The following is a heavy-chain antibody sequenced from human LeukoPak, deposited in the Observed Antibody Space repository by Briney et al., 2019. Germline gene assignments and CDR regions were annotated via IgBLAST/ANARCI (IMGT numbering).Heavy chain of an antibody. CDR2: IYYSGST. V-gene: IGHV4-59*08. J-gene: IGHJ4*02. D-gene: IGHD6-19*01. Sequence: KPSETLSLTCTVSGVSISSYYWSWIRQPPGKGLEWIGYIYYSGSTNYNPSLKSRVTISVDTSKNQFSLKLSSVTAADTAVYYCARHVEQRLTPFGYWGQGILVTVSS. CDR1: GVSISSYY. CDR3: ARHVEQRLTPFGY.